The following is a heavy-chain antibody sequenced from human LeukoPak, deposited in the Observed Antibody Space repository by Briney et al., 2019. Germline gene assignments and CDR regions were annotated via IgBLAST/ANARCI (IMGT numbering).Heavy chain of an antibody. Sequence: GGSLRLSCAASGFTFSSYSMNWVRQAPGKGLEWVSYISSSSSTIYYADSVKGRFTISRDNAKNSLYLQMNSLRVEDTAVYYCAKDRSDYGDYADYWGQGTLVTVSS. D-gene: IGHD4-17*01. J-gene: IGHJ4*02. CDR1: GFTFSSYS. CDR2: ISSSSSTI. V-gene: IGHV3-48*04. CDR3: AKDRSDYGDYADY.